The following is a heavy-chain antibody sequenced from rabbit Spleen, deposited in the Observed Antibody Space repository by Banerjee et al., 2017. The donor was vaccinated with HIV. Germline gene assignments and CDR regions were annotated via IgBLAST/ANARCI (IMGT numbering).Heavy chain of an antibody. CDR2: IDTGSSGFT. CDR3: VRDLVAVIGWNFNL. CDR1: GVSFSGDSY. Sequence: QSLEESGGDLVKPGASLTLTCIASGVSFSGDSYMCWVRQAPGKGLEWIACIDTGSSGFTYFASWAKGRFTISKTSSTTVTLQMTSLTAADTATYFCVRDLVAVIGWNFNLWGQGTLVTVS. V-gene: IGHV1S40*01. J-gene: IGHJ4*01. D-gene: IGHD1-1*01.